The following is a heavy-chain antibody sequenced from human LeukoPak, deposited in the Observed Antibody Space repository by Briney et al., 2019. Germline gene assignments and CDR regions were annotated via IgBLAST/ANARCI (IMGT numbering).Heavy chain of an antibody. CDR1: GGSFSGYY. J-gene: IGHJ5*02. V-gene: IGHV4-34*01. Sequence: PSETLSLTCAVYGGSFSGYYWSWIRQPPGKGLEWIGEINHSGSTNYNPSLKSRVTISVDTSKNQFSLKLSSVTAADTAVYYCARGVPTVTTRNWFDPWGQGTLATVSS. D-gene: IGHD4-11*01. CDR3: ARGVPTVTTRNWFDP. CDR2: INHSGST.